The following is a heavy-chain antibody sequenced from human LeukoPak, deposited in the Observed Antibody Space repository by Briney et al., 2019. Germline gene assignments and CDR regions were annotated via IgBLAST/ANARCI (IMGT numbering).Heavy chain of an antibody. V-gene: IGHV3-30*02. J-gene: IGHJ4*02. Sequence: GGSLRLSCAASGFTFSSYGMHWVRQAPGKGLEWVAFIRYDGSNKYYADSVKGRFTISRDNSKNTLYLQMNSLRAEDTAVYYCAKDSVGCSSTSCYPILGYWGQGTLVTVSS. D-gene: IGHD2-2*01. CDR1: GFTFSSYG. CDR2: IRYDGSNK. CDR3: AKDSVGCSSTSCYPILGY.